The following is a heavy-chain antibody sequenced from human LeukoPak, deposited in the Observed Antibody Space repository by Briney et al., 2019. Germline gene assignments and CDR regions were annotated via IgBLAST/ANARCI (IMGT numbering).Heavy chain of an antibody. J-gene: IGHJ3*02. CDR2: VWYDGSNI. V-gene: IGHV3-33*06. Sequence: GGSLRLSCAASGFTFSTYGMHWVRQAPGKGLEWVAVVWYDGSNIHYVDSVKGRFTISRDNSKNTLFVQMNSLRAEDTAVYYCAKDRRELDVFDIWGQGTMVTVSS. CDR3: AKDRRELDVFDI. CDR1: GFTFSTYG.